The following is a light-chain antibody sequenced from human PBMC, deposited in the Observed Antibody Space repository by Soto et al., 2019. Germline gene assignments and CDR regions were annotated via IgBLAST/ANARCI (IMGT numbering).Light chain of an antibody. CDR1: QSVSSN. CDR3: QQYNSWPPMYT. J-gene: IGKJ2*01. Sequence: EIVMTQSPATLSVSPGERATLSCRASQSVSSNFAWYQQKPGQAPRLLIYGASTRATSIPAGISGSGSGTEFTITISNLPSVYFAVYYCQQYNSWPPMYTFGQGTKMEIK. CDR2: GAS. V-gene: IGKV3D-15*01.